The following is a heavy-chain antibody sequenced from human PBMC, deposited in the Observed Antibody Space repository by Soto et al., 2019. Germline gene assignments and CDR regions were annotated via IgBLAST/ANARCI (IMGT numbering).Heavy chain of an antibody. V-gene: IGHV3-30*19. D-gene: IGHD3-16*01. CDR1: GFRFKSFV. Sequence: QLVESGGGVVQPGTSLRLSCAASGFRFKSFVMHWVRQVPGKGLQWVALTSYDGNTKYYGDSVQGRFIVSRDNSKNTLDLQMDSLRLEDTALYYGERWGTTGGLDLWGQGTLVSVSS. J-gene: IGHJ5*02. CDR3: ERWGTTGGLDL. CDR2: TSYDGNTK.